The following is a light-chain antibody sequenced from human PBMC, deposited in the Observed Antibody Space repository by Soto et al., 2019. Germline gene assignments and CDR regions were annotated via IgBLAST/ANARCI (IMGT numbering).Light chain of an antibody. CDR3: QQYGSSPWT. J-gene: IGKJ1*01. V-gene: IGKV3-20*01. CDR2: AAS. Sequence: EIVLTQSPGTLSLSPGERATLSCRASQSVPNNYLAWYQQTPGQAPRLLIYAASSRATGIPDRLSCSESGTDFTLTSSRLEPEDFAVYDGQQYGSSPWTFGQGTKVEIK. CDR1: QSVPNNY.